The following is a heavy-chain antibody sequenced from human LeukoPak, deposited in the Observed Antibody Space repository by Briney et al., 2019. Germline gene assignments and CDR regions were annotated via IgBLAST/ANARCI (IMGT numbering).Heavy chain of an antibody. CDR2: ISSSSSYI. V-gene: IGHV3-21*04. J-gene: IGHJ4*02. Sequence: GGSLRLSCAASGSTFSSYSMNWVRQAPGKGLEWVSSISSSSSYIYYADSVKGRFTISRDNAKNSLYLQMNSLRAEDTAVYYCARGPMVRGYYFDYWGQGTLVTVSS. CDR3: ARGPMVRGYYFDY. CDR1: GSTFSSYS. D-gene: IGHD3-10*01.